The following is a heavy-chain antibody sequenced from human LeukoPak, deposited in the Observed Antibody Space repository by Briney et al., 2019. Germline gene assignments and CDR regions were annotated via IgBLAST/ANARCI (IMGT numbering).Heavy chain of an antibody. J-gene: IGHJ4*02. CDR3: ARGVYIAAAQYGY. Sequence: PSETLSLTCTVSGGPISSYYWSWIRQPPGKGLEWIGYIYYSGTTNYNPSLKSRVTISVGTSKNQFSLKLSSVTAADTAVYYCARGVYIAAAQYGYWGQGTLVTVSS. D-gene: IGHD6-13*01. V-gene: IGHV4-59*01. CDR2: IYYSGTT. CDR1: GGPISSYY.